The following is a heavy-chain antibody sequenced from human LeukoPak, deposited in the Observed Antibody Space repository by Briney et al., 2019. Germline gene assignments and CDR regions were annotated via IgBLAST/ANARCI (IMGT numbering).Heavy chain of an antibody. Sequence: GGSLRLPCAASGFSFTTSSMHWVRQGPGRGLEWLTVISYDGRRKYYADFVKGRFTISRDNSKNTLYLQINSLRPDDTAVYYCARDPHDDNGDYYFDYWGQGTLVTVSS. CDR1: GFSFTTSS. D-gene: IGHD3-22*01. J-gene: IGHJ4*02. CDR3: ARDPHDDNGDYYFDY. CDR2: ISYDGRRK. V-gene: IGHV3-30*04.